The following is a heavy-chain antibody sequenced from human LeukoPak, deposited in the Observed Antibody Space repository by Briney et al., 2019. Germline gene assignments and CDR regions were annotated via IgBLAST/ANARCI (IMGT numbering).Heavy chain of an antibody. Sequence: ASVEVSCKASGYTFTGYYMHWVRQAPGQGLEWMGWINPNSGGTNYAQKFQGWVTMTRDTSISTAYMELSRLRSDDTAVYYCARGLMVYSGYEEVYYFDYWGQGTLVTVSS. D-gene: IGHD5-12*01. CDR3: ARGLMVYSGYEEVYYFDY. J-gene: IGHJ4*02. CDR1: GYTFTGYY. V-gene: IGHV1-2*04. CDR2: INPNSGGT.